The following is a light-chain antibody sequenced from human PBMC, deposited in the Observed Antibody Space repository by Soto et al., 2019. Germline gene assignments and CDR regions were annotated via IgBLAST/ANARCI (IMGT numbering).Light chain of an antibody. CDR1: SSNIGSNT. Sequence: QSVLTQPPSASGTPGQTVTMSCSGSSSNIGSNTVTWYQQFPGSAPKVVIYVNNQRRSGVPDRFSGSKSGTSAFLAITGLQSEDEADYYCATWDDSLNAIIFGGGTQLTVL. V-gene: IGLV1-44*01. J-gene: IGLJ2*01. CDR2: VNN. CDR3: ATWDDSLNAII.